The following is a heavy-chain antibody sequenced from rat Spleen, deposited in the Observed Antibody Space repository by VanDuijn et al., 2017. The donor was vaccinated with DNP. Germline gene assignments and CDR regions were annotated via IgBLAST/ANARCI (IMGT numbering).Heavy chain of an antibody. V-gene: IGHV6-6*01. J-gene: IGHJ2*01. D-gene: IGHD1-9*01. CDR2: IKAKSNNYAT. Sequence: EVQVLESGGGLVQPGNSLKLSCATSGFTFSTAWLYWYRQFPEKRLEWVARIKAKSNNYATDSTESVKGRFTIPRDDSKSSIYLQMNNVKEEDTAMYYCGWAYTYYGPDWGQGVMVTVSS. CDR3: GWAYTYYGPD. CDR1: GFTFSTAW.